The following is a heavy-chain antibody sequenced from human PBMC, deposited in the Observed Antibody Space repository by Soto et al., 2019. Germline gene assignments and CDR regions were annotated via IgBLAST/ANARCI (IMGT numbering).Heavy chain of an antibody. V-gene: IGHV1-69*13. CDR1: GGTFSRYA. D-gene: IGHD3-22*01. J-gene: IGHJ4*02. CDR2: IIPVFGKA. CDR3: ARDGTPHDSSAYYYVY. Sequence: SVKVSCKASGGTFSRYAISWVRQAPGQGLEWMGGIIPVFGKANYAEKFQGRVTITADESTNTGYMELKSLTSEDTAIYYCARDGTPHDSSAYYYVYWGQGTPVTVSS.